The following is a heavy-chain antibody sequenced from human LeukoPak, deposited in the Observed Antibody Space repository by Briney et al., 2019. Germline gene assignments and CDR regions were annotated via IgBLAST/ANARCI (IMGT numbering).Heavy chain of an antibody. CDR1: GFTFSSYA. D-gene: IGHD6-19*01. Sequence: GGSLRLSCAASGFTFSSYAMSWVRQAPGKGLEWVSAISGSGGSTYYADSVEGRFTISRDNSKNTLYLQMNSLRAEDTAVYYCAKDIGWINYFDYWGQGTLVTVSS. CDR2: ISGSGGST. CDR3: AKDIGWINYFDY. V-gene: IGHV3-23*01. J-gene: IGHJ4*02.